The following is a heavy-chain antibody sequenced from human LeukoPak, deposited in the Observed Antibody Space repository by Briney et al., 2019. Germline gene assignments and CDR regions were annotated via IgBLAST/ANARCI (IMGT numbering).Heavy chain of an antibody. CDR2: ISSSSSTI. V-gene: IGHV3-48*01. CDR1: GFTFSSYT. Sequence: GGSLGLSCAASGFTFSSYTMNWVRQAPGKGLEWISYISSSSSTIYYADSVKGRFTISRDNAQNSLYLQMNSLRAEDTAVYYCARDSGRLPSRFDPWGQGTLVTVSS. D-gene: IGHD2-2*01. J-gene: IGHJ5*02. CDR3: ARDSGRLPSRFDP.